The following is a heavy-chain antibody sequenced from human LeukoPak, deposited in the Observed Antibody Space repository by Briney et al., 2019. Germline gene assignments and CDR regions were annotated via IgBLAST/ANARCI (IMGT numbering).Heavy chain of an antibody. V-gene: IGHV3-23*01. Sequence: GGSLRLSCAASGFTFSIFTINWVRQAPGKGLEWVSGVSGSDSSTYYADSVKGRFTISRDNSKNTLYLQINSLRAEDTAVYYCARDSYGSGKTRLDYWGQGTLVTVSS. CDR3: ARDSYGSGKTRLDY. D-gene: IGHD3-10*01. CDR2: VSGSDSST. CDR1: GFTFSIFT. J-gene: IGHJ4*02.